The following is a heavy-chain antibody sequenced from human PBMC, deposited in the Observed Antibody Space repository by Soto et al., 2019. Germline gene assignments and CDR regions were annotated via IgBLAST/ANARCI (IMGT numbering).Heavy chain of an antibody. Sequence: QVQLVQSGPEVKKPGASVKVSCKASGYTFTSYYMHWVRQAPGQGPEWMGIFNPSGGSTTYAQKFQGRGTMTGDTSTSTVYMELSSLRSEDTAVYYCARDGPSGSYNLDYWGQGTLVTVSS. CDR3: ARDGPSGSYNLDY. CDR2: FNPSGGST. CDR1: GYTFTSYY. V-gene: IGHV1-46*01. D-gene: IGHD1-26*01. J-gene: IGHJ4*02.